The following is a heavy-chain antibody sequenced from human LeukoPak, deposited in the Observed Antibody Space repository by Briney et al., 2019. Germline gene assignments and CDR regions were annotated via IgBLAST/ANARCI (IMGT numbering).Heavy chain of an antibody. CDR3: ARGGVAVGYPDAFDI. V-gene: IGHV1-69*01. Sequence: SVKVSCKASGGTFSSYAISWVRQAPGQGLEWMGGIIPIFGTANYAQKFQGRVTITADESTSTAYMELSSLRSEDTAVYYCARGGVAVGYPDAFDIWGQGTMVTVSS. D-gene: IGHD6-19*01. CDR2: IIPIFGTA. J-gene: IGHJ3*02. CDR1: GGTFSSYA.